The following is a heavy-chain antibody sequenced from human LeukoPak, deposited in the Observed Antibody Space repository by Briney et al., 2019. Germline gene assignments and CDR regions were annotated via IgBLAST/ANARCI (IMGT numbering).Heavy chain of an antibody. CDR3: ARDLRGYDILTGYYRKNWFDP. D-gene: IGHD3-9*01. CDR1: GYTFTSYG. V-gene: IGHV1-18*01. J-gene: IGHJ5*02. CDR2: ISAYNGNT. Sequence: ASVKVSCKASGYTFTSYGISWVRQAPGQGLEWMGWISAYNGNTNYAQKLKGRVNMTTDTSKSTAYMELRSLSSDDTAVYYCARDLRGYDILTGYYRKNWFDPWGQGTLVTVSS.